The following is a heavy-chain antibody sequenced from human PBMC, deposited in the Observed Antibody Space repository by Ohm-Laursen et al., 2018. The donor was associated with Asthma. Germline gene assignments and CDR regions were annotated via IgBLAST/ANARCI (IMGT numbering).Heavy chain of an antibody. V-gene: IGHV3-23*01. D-gene: IGHD6-25*01. Sequence: SLRLSCTAPGFTFSTYAMNWVRQAPGKGLEWVSDISGNGGRTKYADFVTGRFTISRDNSKNTLYLQMNSLRAEDTAVYYCARELLRHEEDYWGQGTLVTVSS. CDR1: GFTFSTYA. J-gene: IGHJ4*02. CDR2: ISGNGGRT. CDR3: ARELLRHEEDY.